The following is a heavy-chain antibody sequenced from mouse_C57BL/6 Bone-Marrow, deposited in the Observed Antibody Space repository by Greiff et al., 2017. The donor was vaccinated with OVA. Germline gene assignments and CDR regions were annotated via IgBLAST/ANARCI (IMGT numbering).Heavy chain of an antibody. Sequence: VQLQESGPGLVAPSQSLSITCTVSGFSLTSYAISWVRQPPGKGLEWLGVIWTGGGTNYNSALKSRLSISKDNSKSQVFLKMNSLQTDDTARYYCASITTVVGTRDYFYAMDYWGQGTSVTVSS. D-gene: IGHD1-1*01. J-gene: IGHJ4*01. CDR1: GFSLTSYA. V-gene: IGHV2-9-1*01. CDR3: ASITTVVGTRDYFYAMDY. CDR2: IWTGGGT.